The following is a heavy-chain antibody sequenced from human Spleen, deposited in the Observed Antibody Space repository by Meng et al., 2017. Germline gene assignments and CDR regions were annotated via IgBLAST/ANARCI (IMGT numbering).Heavy chain of an antibody. Sequence: QITFNESGHTLVKATQTLTLTCTFSGFSLSTSGVGVAWIRQPPGKALEWLALIHWDDDKRYRPSLKSRLTITKDPSKNQVVLTMTNMNPVDTATYYCAHSPSTFNWFDPWGQGTLVTVSS. CDR2: IHWDDDK. CDR1: GFSLSTSGVG. CDR3: AHSPSTFNWFDP. J-gene: IGHJ5*02. V-gene: IGHV2-5*02. D-gene: IGHD3-16*01.